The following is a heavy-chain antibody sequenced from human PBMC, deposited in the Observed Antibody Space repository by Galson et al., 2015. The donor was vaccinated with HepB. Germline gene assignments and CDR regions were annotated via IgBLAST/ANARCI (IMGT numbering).Heavy chain of an antibody. CDR3: ATESISEAGFDY. V-gene: IGHV1-24*01. Sequence: SVKVSCKVSGHTLNELAMHWVRQAPGKGLEWMGGLDPEDGETIYAQKFQGRVTMTEDTSTDTAYMELSSLRSEDTAVYYCATESISEAGFDYWGQGTLVTVSS. D-gene: IGHD6-13*01. CDR1: GHTLNELA. J-gene: IGHJ4*02. CDR2: LDPEDGET.